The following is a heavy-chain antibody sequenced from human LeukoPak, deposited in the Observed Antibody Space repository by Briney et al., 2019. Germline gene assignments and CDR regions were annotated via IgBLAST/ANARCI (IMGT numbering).Heavy chain of an antibody. V-gene: IGHV4-31*03. Sequence: PSETLSLTCTVSGVSISSGGYYWSWIRQHPGKGLEWIGYIYYSGSTYYNPSLKSRVTISVDTSKNQFSLKLSSVTAADTAVYYCARVPLYCTNGVCYYYYGMDVWGQGTTVTVSS. CDR3: ARVPLYCTNGVCYYYYGMDV. D-gene: IGHD2-8*01. CDR1: GVSISSGGYY. CDR2: IYYSGST. J-gene: IGHJ6*02.